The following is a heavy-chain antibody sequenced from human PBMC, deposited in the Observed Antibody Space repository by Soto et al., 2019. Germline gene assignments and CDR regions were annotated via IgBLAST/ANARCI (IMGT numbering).Heavy chain of an antibody. CDR2: VYHSGST. Sequence: QVQLQESGPGLVKPSGTLSLTCAVSGGSISTSNWWSWVRQPPGKGLEWIGEVYHSGSTNYNPSFKSRVAMSVDKSKNQFSLKWNSVTAADTALYYCARISTSGTRFDYWGQGSLVTVSS. V-gene: IGHV4-4*02. D-gene: IGHD1-1*01. CDR3: ARISTSGTRFDY. J-gene: IGHJ4*02. CDR1: GGSISTSNW.